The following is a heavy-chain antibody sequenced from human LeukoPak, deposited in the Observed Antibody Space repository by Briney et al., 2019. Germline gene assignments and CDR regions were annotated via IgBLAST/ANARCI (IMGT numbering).Heavy chain of an antibody. CDR1: GFTFDDYA. Sequence: GRSLRLSCAASGFTFDDYAMHWVRQAPGKGLEWVSGISWNSGSIGYADSVKGRITISRDNAKNSLYLQMNSLRAEDTALYYCAKDIRLYYYYGMDVWGQGTTVTVSS. J-gene: IGHJ6*02. D-gene: IGHD6-25*01. CDR2: ISWNSGSI. V-gene: IGHV3-9*01. CDR3: AKDIRLYYYYGMDV.